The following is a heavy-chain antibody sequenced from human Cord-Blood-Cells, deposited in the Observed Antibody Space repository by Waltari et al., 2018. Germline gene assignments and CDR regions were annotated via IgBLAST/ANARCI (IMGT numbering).Heavy chain of an antibody. J-gene: IGHJ5*02. D-gene: IGHD6-13*01. CDR2: IIPIFGTE. Sequence: QVQLVQSGAEVKKPGSAVKVSCKASGGTFSSYAISWVRQAPGQGLEWMGGIIPIFGTENYAQKFQVRVTITADESTSTAYMELSSLRSEDTAVYYCARGPEYSSSWYWFDPWGQGTLVTVSS. V-gene: IGHV1-69*01. CDR1: GGTFSSYA. CDR3: ARGPEYSSSWYWFDP.